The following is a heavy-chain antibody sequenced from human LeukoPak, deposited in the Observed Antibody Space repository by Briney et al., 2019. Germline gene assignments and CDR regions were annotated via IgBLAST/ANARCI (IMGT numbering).Heavy chain of an antibody. V-gene: IGHV4-59*01. D-gene: IGHD3-22*01. Sequence: SKTLSLTCTASGGSISSYYWSWIRQPPGKGLEWIGYIYYSGSTNYNPSLKSRVTISVDTSKNQFSLKLSSVTAADTAVYYCAKDASGYYYDSRGYSSLGGWFDPWGQGTLVTVSS. J-gene: IGHJ5*02. CDR1: GGSISSYY. CDR2: IYYSGST. CDR3: AKDASGYYYDSRGYSSLGGWFDP.